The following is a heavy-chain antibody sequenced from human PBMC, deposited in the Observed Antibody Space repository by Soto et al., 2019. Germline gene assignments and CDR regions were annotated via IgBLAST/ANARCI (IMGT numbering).Heavy chain of an antibody. CDR2: IRRKTYGATT. J-gene: IGHJ3*01. D-gene: IGHD3-3*01. V-gene: IGHV3-49*03. Sequence: GGSLRLSCTASGFSFEDYAMAWFRQAPGKGLEWVGFIRRKTYGATTEYAASVKGRFNVSRDDSKSIAYLHMNSLKTEDTAIYYCTRDGSIFGVVTSDTFDVWGQGTMVTVSS. CDR1: GFSFEDYA. CDR3: TRDGSIFGVVTSDTFDV.